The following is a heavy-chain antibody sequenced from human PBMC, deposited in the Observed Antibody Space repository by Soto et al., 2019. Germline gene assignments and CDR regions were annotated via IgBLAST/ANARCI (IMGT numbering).Heavy chain of an antibody. CDR3: ARSLVNGTYAAFDI. D-gene: IGHD6-13*01. J-gene: IGHJ3*02. V-gene: IGHV5-51*01. CDR1: GDNFNRYW. CDR2: IYPGDSDT. Sequence: ESLKISCRVSGDNFNRYWIGWVRQMPGKGLEWMGVIYPGDSDTRYSPSLQGQVTISADKSSSAAYLQWSSLQASDTATYYCARSLVNGTYAAFDIWAQGTMVT.